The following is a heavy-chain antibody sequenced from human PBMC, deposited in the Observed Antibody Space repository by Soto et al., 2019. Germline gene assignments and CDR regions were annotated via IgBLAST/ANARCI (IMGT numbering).Heavy chain of an antibody. CDR3: ASSSTPVVC. Sequence: EVQLLESGGGLVQPGGSLRLSCAASGFTFSSYAMSWVRQAPGKGLEWGSAISGSGGSTYYADFLKGRFTISRDNSENTLYLQMNSLRAEDMAVYYCASSSTPVVCWGQGTLVTVSS. CDR1: GFTFSSYA. D-gene: IGHD6-13*01. J-gene: IGHJ4*02. CDR2: ISGSGGST. V-gene: IGHV3-23*01.